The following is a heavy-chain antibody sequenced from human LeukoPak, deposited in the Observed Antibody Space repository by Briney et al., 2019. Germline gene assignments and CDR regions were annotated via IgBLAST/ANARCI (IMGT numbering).Heavy chain of an antibody. Sequence: SVKVSCKASGGTFSSYAISWVRQAPGQGLEWMGGIIPIFGTANYAQKFQGRVTITADESTSTAYMELSSLRSEDTAVYYCARVREAAAELYNWFDPWGQGTLVTVSS. J-gene: IGHJ5*02. V-gene: IGHV1-69*13. CDR3: ARVREAAAELYNWFDP. CDR1: GGTFSSYA. D-gene: IGHD6-13*01. CDR2: IIPIFGTA.